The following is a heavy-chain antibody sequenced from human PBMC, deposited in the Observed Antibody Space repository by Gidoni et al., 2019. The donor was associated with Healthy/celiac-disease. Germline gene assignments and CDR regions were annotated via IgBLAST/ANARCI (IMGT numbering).Heavy chain of an antibody. CDR1: GYTFPGHY. Sequence: QVQLVQSGAEVKKPGASVKVSCKASGYTFPGHYMHWVRQAPGQGLEWMGWINPNSGGTNYAQKFQGRVTMTRDTSISTAYMELSRLRSDDTAVYYCARDQNGDYGIVGAFDIWGQGTMVTVSS. CDR2: INPNSGGT. V-gene: IGHV1-2*02. J-gene: IGHJ3*02. D-gene: IGHD4-17*01. CDR3: ARDQNGDYGIVGAFDI.